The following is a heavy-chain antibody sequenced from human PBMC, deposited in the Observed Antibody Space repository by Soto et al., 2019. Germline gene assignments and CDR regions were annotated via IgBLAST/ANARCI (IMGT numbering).Heavy chain of an antibody. V-gene: IGHV3-53*01. J-gene: IGHJ5*02. D-gene: IGHD2-15*01. CDR1: GFTVSSNY. CDR3: ARVVVAADNWFDP. CDR2: IYSGGST. Sequence: PGGSLRLSCAASGFTVSSNYMSWVRQAPGKGLEWVSVIYSGGSTYYADSVKGRFTISRDNSKNTLYLQMNSLRAEDTAVYYCARVVVAADNWFDPWGQGTLVTVSS.